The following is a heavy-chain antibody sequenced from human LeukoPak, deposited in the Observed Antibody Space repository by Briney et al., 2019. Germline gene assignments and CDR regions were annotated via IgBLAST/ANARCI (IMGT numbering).Heavy chain of an antibody. CDR2: INHSGST. Sequence: SETLSLTCTVSGYSISSGYYWGWIRQPPGKGLEWIGEINHSGSTNYNPSLKSRVTISVDTSKNQFSLKLSSVTAADTAVYYCARDRFRITGTTSGQHLDYWGQGTLVTVSS. CDR3: ARDRFRITGTTSGQHLDY. CDR1: GYSISSGYY. D-gene: IGHD1-20*01. J-gene: IGHJ4*02. V-gene: IGHV4-38-2*02.